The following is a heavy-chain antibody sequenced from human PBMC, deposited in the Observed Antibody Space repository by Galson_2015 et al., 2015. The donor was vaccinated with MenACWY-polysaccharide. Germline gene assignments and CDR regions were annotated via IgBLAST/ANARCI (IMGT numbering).Heavy chain of an antibody. CDR3: ARDISSWYFDL. V-gene: IGHV3-33*01. J-gene: IGHJ2*01. CDR2: IWYDGSKK. CDR1: GLTFSDYG. Sequence: SLRLSCAASGLTFSDYGMHWVRQAPGKGLEWVAVIWYDGSKKFYVDSVKGRFTISRDNSKSTLSLQMNSLRAEDTAVYYCARDISSWYFDLWGRGTLVTVSS.